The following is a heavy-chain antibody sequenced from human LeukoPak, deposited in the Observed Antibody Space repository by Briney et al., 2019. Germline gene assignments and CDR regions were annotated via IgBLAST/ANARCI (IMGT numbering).Heavy chain of an antibody. CDR3: ARNTGRFLDYYMDV. J-gene: IGHJ6*03. D-gene: IGHD3-3*01. CDR2: MNPNSGNT. V-gene: IGHV1-8*03. CDR1: GYTFTSYD. Sequence: GASVKVSCKASGYTFTSYDINWVRQAPGQGLEWMEWMNPNSGNTGYAQKFQGRVTITRNTSISTAYMELSSLRSEDTAVYYCARNTGRFLDYYMDVWGKGTTVTVSS.